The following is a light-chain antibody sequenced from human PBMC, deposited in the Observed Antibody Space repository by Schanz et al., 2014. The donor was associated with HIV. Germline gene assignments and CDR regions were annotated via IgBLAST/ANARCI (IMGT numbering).Light chain of an antibody. CDR2: EVS. CDR3: GSCSPTNTCT. V-gene: IGLV2-14*02. J-gene: IGLJ3*02. CDR1: RSDVGSYNL. Sequence: QSALTQPASVSGSPGQSITISCTGTRSDVGSYNLVSWYQQHPGKAPKLMIYEVSKRPSGVPARFSGSKSGNTASLTISGLQPEDEADYYCGSCSPTNTCTFGGGTKLTVL.